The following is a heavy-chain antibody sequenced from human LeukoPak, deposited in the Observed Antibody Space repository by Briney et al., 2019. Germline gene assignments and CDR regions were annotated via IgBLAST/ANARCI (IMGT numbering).Heavy chain of an antibody. Sequence: GGSLRLSCAASGFTFSSYWMTWVRQAPGKGLEWVATIKDDGNQIYYVDSVRGRFTISRDNANNSLYLQMNGLRAEDTAVYFCARGTSQSPNWFDPWGQGTLVTVSS. CDR3: ARGTSQSPNWFDP. V-gene: IGHV3-7*04. CDR1: GFTFSSYW. CDR2: IKDDGNQI. D-gene: IGHD2-2*01. J-gene: IGHJ5*02.